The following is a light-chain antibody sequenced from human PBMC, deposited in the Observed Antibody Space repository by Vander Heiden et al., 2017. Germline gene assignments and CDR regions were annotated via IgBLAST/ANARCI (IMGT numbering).Light chain of an antibody. CDR1: QSLLHSNGYNY. V-gene: IGKV2-28*01. J-gene: IGKJ3*01. CDR3: RQALQTPGT. CDR2: LGS. Sequence: DIVMTQSPLSLPVTPGEPASISCRSSQSLLHSNGYNYLDWYLQKPGPSPQLLIYLGSNRASGVPDRFSGSGSGTDFTLKISRVEAEDVGVYYCRQALQTPGTFGPGTKVDIK.